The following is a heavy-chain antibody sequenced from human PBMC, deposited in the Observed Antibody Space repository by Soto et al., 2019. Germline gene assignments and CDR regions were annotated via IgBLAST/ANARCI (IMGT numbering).Heavy chain of an antibody. D-gene: IGHD3-10*01. Sequence: QVQLVQSGAEVKKPGSSVKVSCSASAGTFDSYTISWVRQVPGQRLEWMGRIIPMLRMSNFAQNFQGRVSMTADESTSTVYMVLNSLRSEDTGVYFCATNYGSGSTHFDHWGQGTPVTVTS. J-gene: IGHJ4*02. CDR1: AGTFDSYT. CDR3: ATNYGSGSTHFDH. CDR2: IIPMLRMS. V-gene: IGHV1-69*02.